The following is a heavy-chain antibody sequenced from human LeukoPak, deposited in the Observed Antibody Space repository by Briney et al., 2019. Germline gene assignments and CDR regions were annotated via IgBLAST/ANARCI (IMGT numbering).Heavy chain of an antibody. CDR1: GGSFSGYY. Sequence: KASETLSLTCAVYGGSFSGYYWSWIRQPPGKGLEWIGEINHSGSTNYNPSLKSRVTISVDTSKNQFSLKLSSVTAADTAVYYCARRAYYDSSGYYYGYVSYFQHWGQGTLVTVSS. CDR3: ARRAYYDSSGYYYGYVSYFQH. J-gene: IGHJ1*01. V-gene: IGHV4-34*01. CDR2: INHSGST. D-gene: IGHD3-22*01.